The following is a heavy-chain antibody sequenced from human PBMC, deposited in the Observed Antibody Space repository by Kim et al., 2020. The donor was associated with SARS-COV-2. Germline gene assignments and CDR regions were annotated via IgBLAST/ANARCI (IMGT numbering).Heavy chain of an antibody. V-gene: IGHV3-33*01. J-gene: IGHJ4*02. CDR2: IWYDGSNK. D-gene: IGHD2-2*01. Sequence: GGSLRLSCAASGFTFSSYGLPFVRPAPCPFLEWVAVIWYDGSNKYYADSVKGRFTISRDNSKNTLYLQMNSLRAEDTAVYYCARDPLLGYCSSTSCETLGFYFDYWGQATLVTVSS. CDR1: GFTFSSYG. CDR3: ARDPLLGYCSSTSCETLGFYFDY.